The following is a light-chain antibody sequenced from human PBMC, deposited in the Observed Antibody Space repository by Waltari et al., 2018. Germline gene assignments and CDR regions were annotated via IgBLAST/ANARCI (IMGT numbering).Light chain of an antibody. Sequence: QSVLTQPPSVSGAPGQRVTISCTGSGSNIGAGYDVHWYQQLPRAAPKLLIYGSSTRPLGVPDRFFGSTAGTSASLTITGLQAEDEADDYCQSYDTSLSVVFGGGTKLTVL. CDR3: QSYDTSLSVV. J-gene: IGLJ3*02. CDR2: GSS. CDR1: GSNIGAGYD. V-gene: IGLV1-40*01.